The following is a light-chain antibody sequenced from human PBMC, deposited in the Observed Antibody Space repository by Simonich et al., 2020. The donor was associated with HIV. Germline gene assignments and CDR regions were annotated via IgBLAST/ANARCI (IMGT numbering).Light chain of an antibody. CDR1: QSVLHSSNNKNY. CDR3: QQYYSTPLT. CDR2: WAS. Sequence: DIVMTPSPDSLAVSLGERATINCKYSQSVLHSSNNKNYIPWYQKQPGQPPKLLFYWASTRESGVPDRFSGSGSGTDFTLTISSLQAEDVAVYYCQQYYSTPLTFGGGTKVEI. J-gene: IGKJ4*01. V-gene: IGKV4-1*01.